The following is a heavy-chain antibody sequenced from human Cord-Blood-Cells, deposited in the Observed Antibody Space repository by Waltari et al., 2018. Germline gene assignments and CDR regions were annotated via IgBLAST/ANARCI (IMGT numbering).Heavy chain of an antibody. Sequence: TCAVYGGSFSGYYWSWIRQPPGKGLEWIGEINHSGSTNYNPSLKSRVTTSVDTSKNQFSLKLSSVTAADTAVYYCARRSAAAVLGWFDPWGQGTLVTVSS. CDR2: INHSGST. CDR1: GGSFSGYY. D-gene: IGHD6-13*01. V-gene: IGHV4-34*01. J-gene: IGHJ5*02. CDR3: ARRSAAAVLGWFDP.